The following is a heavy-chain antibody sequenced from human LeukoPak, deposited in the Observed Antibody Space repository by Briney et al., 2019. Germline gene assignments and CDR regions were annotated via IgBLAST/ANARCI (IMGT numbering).Heavy chain of an antibody. Sequence: GGSLRLSCAASGFTFSSYAMHWVRQAPGKGLEWVAVISYDGSNKYYADSVKGRFTISRDNSKNTLYLQMNSLRAEDTAVYYCARDSRGYSYSSRPVLDYWGQGTLVTVSS. D-gene: IGHD5-18*01. CDR1: GFTFSSYA. V-gene: IGHV3-30*04. J-gene: IGHJ4*02. CDR2: ISYDGSNK. CDR3: ARDSRGYSYSSRPVLDY.